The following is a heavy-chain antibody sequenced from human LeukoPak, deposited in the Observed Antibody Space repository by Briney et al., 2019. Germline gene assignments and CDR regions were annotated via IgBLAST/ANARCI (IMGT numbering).Heavy chain of an antibody. J-gene: IGHJ4*02. Sequence: QSGGSLRLSCAASGFTFDDFAMHWVRQAPGKGLEWVSLITWNGGSTYYADSVKGRFTISRDNSKNSLYLQMNSLRAEDTAVYYCARVRFGELFSPSSFDYWGQGTLVTVSS. D-gene: IGHD3-10*01. CDR3: ARVRFGELFSPSSFDY. CDR2: ITWNGGST. V-gene: IGHV3-43D*03. CDR1: GFTFDDFA.